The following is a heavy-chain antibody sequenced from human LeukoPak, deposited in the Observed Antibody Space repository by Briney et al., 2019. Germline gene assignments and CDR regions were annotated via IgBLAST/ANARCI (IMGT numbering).Heavy chain of an antibody. D-gene: IGHD2-15*01. CDR1: DYSIRSGYY. CDR3: ARQNIVVVVAATPGAFDI. CDR2: LYHSGSA. J-gene: IGHJ3*02. V-gene: IGHV4-38-2*01. Sequence: SETLSLTCDVSDYSIRSGYYWGWIRQPPGKGLEWIGSLYHSGSAYYSPSLKSRVTISLDTSNNELSLRLSSVTAADTAIYYCARQNIVVVVAATPGAFDIWGRGTLVTVSS.